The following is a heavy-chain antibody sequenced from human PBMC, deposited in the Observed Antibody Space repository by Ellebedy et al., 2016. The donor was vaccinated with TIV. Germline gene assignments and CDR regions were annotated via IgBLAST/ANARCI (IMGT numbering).Heavy chain of an antibody. Sequence: KVSCKGSGYYFARQWTGCVLQMPGKGRERLGIVHPGYSDTRYSPSFQGPVTMSADKYINTAYLQWTRLKASDSAIYYGARRDSYGDWYFDVWGRGTLVTVSA. CDR1: GYYFARQW. CDR3: ARRDSYGDWYFDV. V-gene: IGHV5-51*01. CDR2: VHPGYSDT. D-gene: IGHD5-18*01. J-gene: IGHJ2*01.